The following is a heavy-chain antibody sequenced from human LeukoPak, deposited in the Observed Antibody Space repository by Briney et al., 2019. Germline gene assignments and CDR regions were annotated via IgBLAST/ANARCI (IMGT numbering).Heavy chain of an antibody. CDR1: GGSFSGYY. CDR3: ARGPGAAAFDY. CDR2: INHSGST. D-gene: IGHD6-13*01. J-gene: IGHJ4*02. Sequence: SETLSFTCAVYGGSFSGYYWSWIRQPPGEGLEWIGEINHSGSTNYNPSLKSRVTISVDTSKNQFSLKLSSVTAADTAVYYCARGPGAAAFDYWGQGTLVTVSS. V-gene: IGHV4-34*01.